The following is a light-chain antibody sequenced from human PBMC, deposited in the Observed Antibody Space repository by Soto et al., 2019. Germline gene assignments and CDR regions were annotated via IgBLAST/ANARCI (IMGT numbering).Light chain of an antibody. J-gene: IGLJ2*01. Sequence: QSALTQPASVSGSPGQSITISCTGTSSDVGGYNYVSWYQQHPGKATKLMIYEVSNRPSGVSNRFSGSKSGNTASLTISGLQAEDEADYYCSSYTSSSTLLYVVFGGGTKLTVL. V-gene: IGLV2-14*01. CDR1: SSDVGGYNY. CDR2: EVS. CDR3: SSYTSSSTLLYVV.